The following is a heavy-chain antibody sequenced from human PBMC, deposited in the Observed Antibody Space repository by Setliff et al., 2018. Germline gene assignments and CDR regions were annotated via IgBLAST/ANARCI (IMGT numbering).Heavy chain of an antibody. V-gene: IGHV1-2*06. CDR3: VRACFDAISNGRDY. CDR2: ISPHTGGT. J-gene: IGHJ4*02. Sequence: ASVKVSCKASGYIFTGYYMHWVRQAPGQGLEWMGRISPHTGGTNSAQKFQGRVTMTRDTSVSTVYMELNSLRSDDTAVYYCVRACFDAISNGRDYWGQGTLVTVSS. CDR1: GYIFTGYY. D-gene: IGHD3-3*01.